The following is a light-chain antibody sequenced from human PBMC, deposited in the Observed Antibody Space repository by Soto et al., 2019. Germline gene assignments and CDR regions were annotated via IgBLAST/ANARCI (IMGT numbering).Light chain of an antibody. J-gene: IGKJ1*01. Sequence: DIQMTQSPSSLSASVGDRVTITCRASQTISSWLAWYQQKPGKAPKLLIYKASTLKSGVPSRFSGSGSGTEFTLTISSLQPEDIATYYCQQYDNLPQTFGQGTKVDIK. V-gene: IGKV1-5*03. CDR3: QQYDNLPQT. CDR1: QTISSW. CDR2: KAS.